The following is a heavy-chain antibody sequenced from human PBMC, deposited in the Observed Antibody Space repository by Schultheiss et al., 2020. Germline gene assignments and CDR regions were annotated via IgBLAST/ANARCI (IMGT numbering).Heavy chain of an antibody. J-gene: IGHJ4*02. CDR3: AGGGYYGSES. Sequence: SQTLSLTCTISGGSISSYYWSWIRQPAGKGLEWIGRIYTSGSTNYNPSLKSRVTMSVDTSKNQFSLKLSSVTAADTAVYYCAGGGYYGSESWGQGTLVTVSS. CDR1: GGSISSYY. V-gene: IGHV4-4*07. CDR2: IYTSGST. D-gene: IGHD3-10*01.